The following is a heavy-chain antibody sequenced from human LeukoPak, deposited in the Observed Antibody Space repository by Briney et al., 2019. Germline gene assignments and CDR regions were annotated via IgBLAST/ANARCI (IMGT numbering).Heavy chain of an antibody. CDR1: GFTFSSYW. CDR3: ARGYCSSTSCYPYDY. D-gene: IGHD2-2*01. CDR2: INHSGST. V-gene: IGHV4-34*01. J-gene: IGHJ4*02. Sequence: GSLRLSCAASGFTFSSYWMSWVRQAPGKGLEWIGEINHSGSTNYNPSLKSRVTISVDTSKNQFSLKLSSVTAADTAVYYCARGYCSSTSCYPYDYWGQGTLVTVSS.